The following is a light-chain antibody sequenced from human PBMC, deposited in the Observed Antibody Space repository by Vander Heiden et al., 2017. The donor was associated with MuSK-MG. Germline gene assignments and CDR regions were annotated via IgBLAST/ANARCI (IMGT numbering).Light chain of an antibody. V-gene: IGKV2-30*01. CDR2: KVS. J-gene: IGKJ1*01. Sequence: DVVLTQSPLSLPVTLGQPASISCRSSQGLVNSDGNTHLGWFQQRPGQSPRRLIYKVSNRDSGVPDRFSGSGSGTDFTLKISRVEAEDVGVYYCVQGTHWPRTFGQGTKVEIK. CDR3: VQGTHWPRT. CDR1: QGLVNSDGNTH.